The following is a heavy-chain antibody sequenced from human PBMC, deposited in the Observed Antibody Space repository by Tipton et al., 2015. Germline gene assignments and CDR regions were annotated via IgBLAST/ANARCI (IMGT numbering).Heavy chain of an antibody. CDR3: ACQDYDSLTRDYQTVDY. J-gene: IGHJ4*02. Sequence: LRLSCTISTYSISRDSYWGLIRQPPGKGLEWIGAISHSGSTYYNPSLRSRVTISRDTSKNQFSLRLSSVTAADTAVYYCACQDYDSLTRDYQTVDYWGQGTLVTVSS. D-gene: IGHD3-9*01. CDR2: ISHSGST. CDR1: TYSISRDSY. V-gene: IGHV4-38-2*02.